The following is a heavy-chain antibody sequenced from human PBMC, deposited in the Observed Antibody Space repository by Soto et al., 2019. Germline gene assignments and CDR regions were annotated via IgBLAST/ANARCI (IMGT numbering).Heavy chain of an antibody. J-gene: IGHJ4*02. D-gene: IGHD4-17*01. CDR3: ARPANTVADHFDL. V-gene: IGHV5-51*01. Sequence: PGESLKISCQVSGYTLTIYWIGWVRQMPGKGLEWMGIIYPSDSDTRYSPSFQGQVTISADQSINTAYLQWDSLKASDTAIYYCARPANTVADHFDLWGQGTPVTVSS. CDR2: IYPSDSDT. CDR1: GYTLTIYW.